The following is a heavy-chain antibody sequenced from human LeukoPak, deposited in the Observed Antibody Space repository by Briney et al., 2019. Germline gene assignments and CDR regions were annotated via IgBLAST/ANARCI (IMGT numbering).Heavy chain of an antibody. D-gene: IGHD2-2*01. CDR2: IDPSDSYT. J-gene: IGHJ4*02. CDR1: GYSFTSCW. CDR3: ARQDCSSTSCYYYFDY. Sequence: GESLRISCKGSGYSFTSCWISWVRQLPGKGLEWMGRIDPSDSYTNYSPSFQGHVTISADKSISTAYLQWSSLKASDTAMYYCARQDCSSTSCYYYFDYWGQGTLVTVSS. V-gene: IGHV5-10-1*01.